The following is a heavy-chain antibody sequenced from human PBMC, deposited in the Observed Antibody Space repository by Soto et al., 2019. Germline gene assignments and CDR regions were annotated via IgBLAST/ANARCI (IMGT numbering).Heavy chain of an antibody. CDR1: GDSLTNNHW. V-gene: IGHV4-4*02. J-gene: IGHJ4*02. Sequence: QLQLRESGPGLVQPSGTLSLTCGVSGDSLTNNHWWSWVRQAPGKGLEWIGEIWHTGRPNYNPSLKSRVAISIDKSKNQFSLKLSSVTAADTAVYYCVRDSRTGCSSINCYMHWGQGTLVTVSS. CDR2: IWHTGRP. D-gene: IGHD2-15*01. CDR3: VRDSRTGCSSINCYMH.